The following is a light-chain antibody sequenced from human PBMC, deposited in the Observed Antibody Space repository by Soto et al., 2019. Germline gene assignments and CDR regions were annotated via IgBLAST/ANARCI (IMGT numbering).Light chain of an antibody. Sequence: IVLTQSPATLSVSPGERATLSCRASQSVSSNLAWHQQRPGQAPRLLIYGASSRATGIPVRFSGSGSGTDFTLTISSLEPEDFAVYYCQQRSNWPVTFGQGTRLEIK. CDR3: QQRSNWPVT. V-gene: IGKV3-11*01. CDR2: GAS. J-gene: IGKJ5*01. CDR1: QSVSSN.